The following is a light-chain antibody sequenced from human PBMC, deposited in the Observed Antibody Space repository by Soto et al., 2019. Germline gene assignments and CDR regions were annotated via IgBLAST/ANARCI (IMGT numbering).Light chain of an antibody. J-gene: IGKJ5*01. CDR1: QLISFY. CDR2: AAS. V-gene: IGKV1-39*01. Sequence: DIQITQSPSSRSASVGDRVTITFRASQLISFYLNWYQQKPGNAPKVLIYAASNLQTGVPSRFSGSGSGTGFTLTINSLQPEHFATYSCQQSYSTPITFGQGTRLEIK. CDR3: QQSYSTPIT.